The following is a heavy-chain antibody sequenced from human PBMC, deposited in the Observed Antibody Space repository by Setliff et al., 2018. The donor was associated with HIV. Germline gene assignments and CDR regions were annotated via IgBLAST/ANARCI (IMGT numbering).Heavy chain of an antibody. CDR2: ISSSGNTI. CDR1: GFTFSTYW. Sequence: GGSLRLSCAASGFTFSTYWMSWIRQAPGKGLEWVSYISSSGNTIYSADSVKGRFTISRDNAKNSLYLQMNSLRADDTAVYYCARAGIVVVPAAMGWFDPWGQGTLVTVSS. J-gene: IGHJ5*02. D-gene: IGHD2-2*01. V-gene: IGHV3-11*04. CDR3: ARAGIVVVPAAMGWFDP.